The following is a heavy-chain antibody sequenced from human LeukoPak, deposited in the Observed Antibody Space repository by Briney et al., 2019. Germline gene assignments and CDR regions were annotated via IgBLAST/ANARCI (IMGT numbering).Heavy chain of an antibody. Sequence: GGSLRLSCAASGFTFSDYEMNWVRQAPGMGLEWVAFISSSGGTMYYADSVRGRFTLSRDSAKISLYLQMNSLRAEDTAVYYCARTKMFPYYYYGLDVWGQGTTVTVSS. CDR2: ISSSGGTM. CDR1: GFTFSDYE. V-gene: IGHV3-48*03. J-gene: IGHJ6*02. CDR3: ARTKMFPYYYYGLDV. D-gene: IGHD3-10*02.